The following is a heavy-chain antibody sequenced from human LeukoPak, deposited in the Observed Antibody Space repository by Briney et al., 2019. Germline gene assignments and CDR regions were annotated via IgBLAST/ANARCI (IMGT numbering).Heavy chain of an antibody. Sequence: PSQTLSLTCTVSGGSISSGSYYWSWIRQPAGKGLEWIGRIYTSGSTNYNPSLKSRVTISVDTSKNQFSLKLSSVTAADTAIYYCVRRDNTGWNYFDYWGQGILVTVSS. J-gene: IGHJ4*02. D-gene: IGHD6-19*01. V-gene: IGHV4-61*02. CDR2: IYTSGST. CDR1: GGSISSGSYY. CDR3: VRRDNTGWNYFDY.